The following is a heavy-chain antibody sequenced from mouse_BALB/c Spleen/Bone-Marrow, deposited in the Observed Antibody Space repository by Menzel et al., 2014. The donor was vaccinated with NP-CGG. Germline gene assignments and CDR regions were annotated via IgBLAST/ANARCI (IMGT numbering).Heavy chain of an antibody. CDR1: GYTFTDYE. CDR3: IRGNYRYSWFAY. CDR2: IHPGSGNT. Sequence: VQLQQSGAELVRPGASVKLSCKALGYTFTDYEMHWVKQTPVNGLEWIGAIHPGSGNTAYNQRFKGKATLTADKSSSTAYMELSSLTSEDSAVYYCIRGNYRYSWFAYWGQGTLVTVSA. J-gene: IGHJ3*01. V-gene: IGHV1-15*01. D-gene: IGHD2-14*01.